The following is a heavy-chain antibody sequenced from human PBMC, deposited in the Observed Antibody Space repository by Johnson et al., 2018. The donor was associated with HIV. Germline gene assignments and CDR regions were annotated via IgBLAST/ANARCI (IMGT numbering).Heavy chain of an antibody. CDR1: GFTFSSHA. V-gene: IGHV3-64*01. J-gene: IGHJ3*02. CDR2: ISSNGGST. CDR3: STFFVVGTETGAFDI. Sequence: VQLVESGGGVVQPGRSLRLSCAASGFTFSSHAMHWVRQAPGKGLEYVSGISSNGGSTYYANSVKGRFTISRDNSKNTLFLQMNSLKTEDTGVYYCSTFFVVGTETGAFDIWGQGTLVTVSS. D-gene: IGHD2-21*02.